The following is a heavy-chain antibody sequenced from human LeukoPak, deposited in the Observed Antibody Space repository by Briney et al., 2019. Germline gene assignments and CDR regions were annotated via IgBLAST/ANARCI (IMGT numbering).Heavy chain of an antibody. Sequence: SETLSLTCTVSGGSISSYYWSWIRQPPGKGLEWIGYIYYSGSTNYNPSLKSRVTVSVDTSKNQFSLRLSSVTAADTAVYFCARGPYSYDSSGAFDIWGQGTMVTVSS. CDR1: GGSISSYY. V-gene: IGHV4-59*01. J-gene: IGHJ3*02. CDR2: IYYSGST. CDR3: ARGPYSYDSSGAFDI. D-gene: IGHD3-22*01.